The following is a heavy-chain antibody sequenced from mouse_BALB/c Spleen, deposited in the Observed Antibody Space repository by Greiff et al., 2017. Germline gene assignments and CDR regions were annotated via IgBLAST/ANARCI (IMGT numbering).Heavy chain of an antibody. CDR2: IRLKSDNYAT. V-gene: IGHV6-6*02. J-gene: IGHJ3*01. D-gene: IGHD2-1*01. CDR1: GFTFSSYW. CDR3: TRYGNYAWFAY. Sequence: EVHLVESGGGLVQPGGSMKLSCVASGFTFSSYWMSWVRQSPEKGLEWVAEIRLKSDNYATHYAESVKGKFTISRDDSKSRLYLQMNSLRAEDTGIYYCTRYGNYAWFAYWGQGTLVTVSA.